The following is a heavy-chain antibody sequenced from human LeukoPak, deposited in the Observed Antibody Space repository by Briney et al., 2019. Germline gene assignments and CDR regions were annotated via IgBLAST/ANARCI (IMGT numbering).Heavy chain of an antibody. CDR2: INHSGRT. V-gene: IGHV4-34*01. D-gene: IGHD3-10*01. J-gene: IGHJ4*02. Sequence: SETLSLTCAVYGGSFSAYYWSWIRQPPGKGLEWIGEINHSGRTNYNPSLKSRVTISVDTSKNQFSLKLSSVTAADTAVYYCARIFTNYYGSGSFDYWGQGTLVTVSS. CDR1: GGSFSAYY. CDR3: ARIFTNYYGSGSFDY.